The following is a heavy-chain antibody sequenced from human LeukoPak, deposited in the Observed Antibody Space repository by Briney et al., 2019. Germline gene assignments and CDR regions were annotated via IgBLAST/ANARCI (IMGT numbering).Heavy chain of an antibody. V-gene: IGHV1-69*05. CDR1: GGTFNSYA. Sequence: SVKVSCRASGGTFNSYAISWVRQAPGQGLEWMGRIIPIFGTANYAQKFQGRVTITTDESTSTAYMELSSLRSEDTAVYYCAREESGGSGSYYNSYWGQGTLVTVSS. CDR2: IIPIFGTA. J-gene: IGHJ4*02. CDR3: AREESGGSGSYYNSY. D-gene: IGHD3-10*01.